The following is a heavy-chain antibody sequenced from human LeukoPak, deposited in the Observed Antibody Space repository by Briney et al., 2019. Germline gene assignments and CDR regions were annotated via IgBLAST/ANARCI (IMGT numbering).Heavy chain of an antibody. CDR2: INERATII. CDR1: GFTFSNYW. J-gene: IGHJ4*02. CDR3: VRDLILVWTPGDDFDH. D-gene: IGHD3-16*01. V-gene: IGHV3-74*01. Sequence: GGSLRLSCAASGFTFSNYWMHWVRQAPGKGLEWVSRINERATIISYADSVKGRFTISRENARNTLYLQMNSLTAEDTAVYYCVRDLILVWTPGDDFDHWGQGALVTVSS.